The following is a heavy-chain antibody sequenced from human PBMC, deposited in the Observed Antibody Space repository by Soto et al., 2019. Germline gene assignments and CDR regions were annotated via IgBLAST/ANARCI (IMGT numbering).Heavy chain of an antibody. CDR1: GFTFSSSA. D-gene: IGHD6-13*01. CDR3: AMGLAAAGQLDY. Sequence: PGGSLRLSCAASGFTFSSSAMSWVRQAPGRGLEWVSAISGSGGTPYYADSVKGRFTISRDNSRNTLYLVLNSLRAEDTAVYYFAMGLAAAGQLDYWGQGASGTVSS. CDR2: ISGSGGTP. V-gene: IGHV3-23*01. J-gene: IGHJ4*02.